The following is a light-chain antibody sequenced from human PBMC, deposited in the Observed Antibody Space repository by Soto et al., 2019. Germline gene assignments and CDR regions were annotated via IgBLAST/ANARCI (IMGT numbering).Light chain of an antibody. CDR2: DAS. V-gene: IGKV3-20*01. J-gene: IGKJ1*01. Sequence: EIVLTQSPATLTLSPGEGVTLSCRASQSVSSYLAWYQQKPGQAPRLLIYDASSRATGIPDRFSGSGSGTDFTLTISRLEPEDFAVYYCQHFGSSRGTFGQGTKVDIK. CDR3: QHFGSSRGT. CDR1: QSVSSY.